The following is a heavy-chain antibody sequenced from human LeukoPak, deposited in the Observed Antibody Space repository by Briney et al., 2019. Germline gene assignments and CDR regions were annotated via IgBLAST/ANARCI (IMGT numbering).Heavy chain of an antibody. J-gene: IGHJ4*02. CDR1: GGSFSGYY. D-gene: IGHD3-10*01. CDR2: INHSGST. CDR3: ARGDGLLWFGELL. Sequence: SETLSLTCAVYGGSFSGYYWSWIRQPPGKGLEWIGEINHSGSTNYNPSLKSRVTISVDTSKTQFPLKLSSVTAADTAMYYCARGDGLLWFGELLWGQGTLATVSS. V-gene: IGHV4-34*01.